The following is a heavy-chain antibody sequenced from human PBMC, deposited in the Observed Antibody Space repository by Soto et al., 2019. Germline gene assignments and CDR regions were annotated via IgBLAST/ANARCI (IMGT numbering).Heavy chain of an antibody. CDR3: ARGIQQLAPPGY. D-gene: IGHD5-18*01. V-gene: IGHV4-59*01. CDR1: GGSISSYY. J-gene: IGHJ4*02. Sequence: SETLSLTCTVSGGSISSYYWSWIRQPPGKGLEWIGYIYYSGSTNYNPSLKSRVTISVDTSKNQFSLKLSSVTAADTAVYYCARGIQQLAPPGYRGQGTLGTASS. CDR2: IYYSGST.